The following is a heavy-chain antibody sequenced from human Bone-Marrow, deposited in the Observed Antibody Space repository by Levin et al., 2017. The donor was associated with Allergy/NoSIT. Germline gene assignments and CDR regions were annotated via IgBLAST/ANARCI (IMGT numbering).Heavy chain of an antibody. D-gene: IGHD5-12*01. J-gene: IGHJ4*02. CDR3: ASAPWGYRGYDDY. CDR2: ITNNGEST. CDR1: GFTFSSYA. Sequence: GGSLRLSCAASGFTFSSYAMHWVRQAPGKGLELVSGITNNGESTYYVNSVKGRFTISRDNSKNTLYLQMGSLRAEDMAVYYCASAPWGYRGYDDYWGQGILVTVSS. V-gene: IGHV3-64*01.